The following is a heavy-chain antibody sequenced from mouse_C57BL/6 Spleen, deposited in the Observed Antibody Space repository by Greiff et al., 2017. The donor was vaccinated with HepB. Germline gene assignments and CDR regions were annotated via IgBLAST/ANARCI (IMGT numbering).Heavy chain of an antibody. V-gene: IGHV1-69*01. D-gene: IGHD1-2*01. Sequence: QVQLQQPGAELVMPGASVKLSCKASGYTFTSYWMHWVKQRPGQGLEWIGEIDPSDSYTNYNQKFKGKSTLTVDKSSSTAYMQLSSLTSEDSAVYYCALLRRDYFDYWGQGTTRTVSS. CDR2: IDPSDSYT. J-gene: IGHJ2*01. CDR3: ALLRRDYFDY. CDR1: GYTFTSYW.